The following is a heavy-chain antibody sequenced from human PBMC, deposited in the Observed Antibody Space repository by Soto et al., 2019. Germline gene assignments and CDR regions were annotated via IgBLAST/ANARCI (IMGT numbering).Heavy chain of an antibody. J-gene: IGHJ6*02. CDR2: IIPIFGTA. V-gene: IGHV1-69*01. D-gene: IGHD6-6*01. Sequence: QVQLVQSGAEVKKPGSSVKVSCKASGGTFSSYAISWVRQAPGQGLEWMGGIIPIFGTANYAQKFQGRVTITADESTSTAYMVLSSLRSEDTAVYYCAIGELARYYYYYGMDVWGQGTTVTVSS. CDR1: GGTFSSYA. CDR3: AIGELARYYYYYGMDV.